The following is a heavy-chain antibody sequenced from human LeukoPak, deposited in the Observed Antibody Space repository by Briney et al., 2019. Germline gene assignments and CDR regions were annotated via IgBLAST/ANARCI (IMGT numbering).Heavy chain of an antibody. V-gene: IGHV3-23*01. CDR3: ANNGGVAVAGSFDN. Sequence: GGSLRLSCAASGFTFDSYAMTWVRQAPGKGLEWVSTVSASGAGTYFADSVKGRFTISRDNSKNTLYLQMNYLRAEDTAVYYCANNGGVAVAGSFDNWGQGTLVTVSS. CDR2: VSASGAGT. CDR1: GFTFDSYA. D-gene: IGHD6-19*01. J-gene: IGHJ4*02.